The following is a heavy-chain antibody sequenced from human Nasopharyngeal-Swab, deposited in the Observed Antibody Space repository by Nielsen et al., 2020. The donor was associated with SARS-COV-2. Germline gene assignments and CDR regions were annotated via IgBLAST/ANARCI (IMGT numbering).Heavy chain of an antibody. CDR2: LDWDDDK. J-gene: IGHJ6*02. Sequence: SGPTLVNPKQTLTLTCTFSGFLLRTSGMCVSWIRQPPGKALEWLARLDWDDDKYYSTSLKTRLTISKDTSKNQVVLTMTNMDPVDTATYYCARGHSNFDYYYGMDVWGQGTTVTVSS. CDR3: ARGHSNFDYYYGMDV. CDR1: GFLLRTSGMC. D-gene: IGHD4-11*01. V-gene: IGHV2-70*11.